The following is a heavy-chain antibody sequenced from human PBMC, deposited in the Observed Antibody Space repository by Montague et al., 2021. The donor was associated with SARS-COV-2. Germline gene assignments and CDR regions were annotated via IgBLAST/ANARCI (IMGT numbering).Heavy chain of an antibody. D-gene: IGHD3-9*01. CDR3: ARSYYDILTAYYTPFDY. CDR1: GFSLSTSGMR. Sequence: PALVKPTQTLTLTCTFSGFSLSTSGMRASWIRQPPGKALEWLARIDWDDDKFYSTSLKTRLTISKDTSKNQVVPTMTNMDPVDTATYYCARSYYDILTAYYTPFDYWGQGTLVTVSS. V-gene: IGHV2-70*04. J-gene: IGHJ4*02. CDR2: IDWDDDK.